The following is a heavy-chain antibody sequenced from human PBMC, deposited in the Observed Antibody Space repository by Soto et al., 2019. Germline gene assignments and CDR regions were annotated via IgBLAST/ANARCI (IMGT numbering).Heavy chain of an antibody. V-gene: IGHV4-59*12. CDR2: IYYSGST. J-gene: IGHJ5*02. CDR3: AGYCSSNTCYWWFDP. D-gene: IGHD2-2*01. CDR1: GGSISNYY. Sequence: SETLSLTCTVSGGSISNYYWTWIRQPPGKGLEWIGYIYYSGSTNYNPSLKSRVTISVDTSKNQFSLKLSSVTAADTAVYYCAGYCSSNTCYWWFDPWGQGTLVTVSS.